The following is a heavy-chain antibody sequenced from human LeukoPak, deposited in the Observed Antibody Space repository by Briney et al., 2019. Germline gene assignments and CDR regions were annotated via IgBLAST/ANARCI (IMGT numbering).Heavy chain of an antibody. Sequence: GGSLRLSCAASGFTFDDYAMHWVRQAPGKGLEWVSLISGDGGSTYYADSVKGRFTISRDNSKNSLYLQMNSLRTEDTALYYCAKDRELYCGGDCYYYYGMDVWGQGTTVTLSS. D-gene: IGHD2-21*02. CDR1: GFTFDDYA. CDR3: AKDRELYCGGDCYYYYGMDV. V-gene: IGHV3-43*02. CDR2: ISGDGGST. J-gene: IGHJ6*02.